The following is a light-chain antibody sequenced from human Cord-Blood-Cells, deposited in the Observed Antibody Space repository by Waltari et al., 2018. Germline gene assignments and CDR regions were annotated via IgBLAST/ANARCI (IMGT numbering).Light chain of an antibody. CDR1: SSDVGGYNY. J-gene: IGLJ3*02. V-gene: IGLV2-14*03. CDR3: SSYTSSSTLV. Sequence: QSALTQPASVSGSPGQSITISCTGTSSDVGGYNYVSWYQQHPGKAPKLMIYDVSNRPSGVSNRFSGSTSGNPASLTISGLQAEDEADYYCSSYTSSSTLVFGGGTKLTVL. CDR2: DVS.